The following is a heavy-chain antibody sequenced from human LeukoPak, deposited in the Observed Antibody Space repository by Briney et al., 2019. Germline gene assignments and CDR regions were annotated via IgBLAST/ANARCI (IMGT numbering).Heavy chain of an antibody. J-gene: IGHJ4*02. V-gene: IGHV3-23*01. CDR3: AKAQVGRWLQFDY. CDR2: VSNSGETT. D-gene: IGHD5-24*01. Sequence: GGSLRLSCAASGFTFSSYAMSWVRQAPGRGLEWVSVVSNSGETTYYADSVKGRFTISRDNSKNTLYLQMNSLRAEDTAVYYCAKAQVGRWLQFDYWGQGTRVTVSS. CDR1: GFTFSSYA.